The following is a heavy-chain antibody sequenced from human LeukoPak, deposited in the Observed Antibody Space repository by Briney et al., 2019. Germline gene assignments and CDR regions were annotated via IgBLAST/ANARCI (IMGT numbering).Heavy chain of an antibody. CDR2: IYRGGSR. D-gene: IGHD3-3*01. J-gene: IGHJ6*02. Sequence: PGGCLRLSCAASGFTVISNYMSWVRQAPGKGLEWVSVIYRGGSRYYADSVKGRFTVSRDNAKNTLYLQMKSLRAEDTAVYYCARDMSRDTIFGDRYYYGMDVWGQGPTVTVS. CDR1: GFTVISNY. CDR3: ARDMSRDTIFGDRYYYGMDV. V-gene: IGHV3-53*01.